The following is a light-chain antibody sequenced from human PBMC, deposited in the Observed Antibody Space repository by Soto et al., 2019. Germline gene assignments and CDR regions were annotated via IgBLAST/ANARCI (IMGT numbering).Light chain of an antibody. CDR1: NNDIGGYTY. J-gene: IGLJ1*01. CDR2: EVN. V-gene: IGLV2-8*01. CDR3: ISYARSIHEV. Sequence: QSVLTQPPSEAGSPGQSVTISCTGTNNDIGGYTYVSWYQQLPGKAPKLVIYEVNKRPSGIPDRFSGPKSGNTDSLTVSGIQPEDEAEYLCISYARSIHEVFAIGKKVTVL.